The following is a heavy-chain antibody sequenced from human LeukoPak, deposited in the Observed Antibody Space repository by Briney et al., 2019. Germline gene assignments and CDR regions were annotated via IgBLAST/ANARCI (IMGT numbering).Heavy chain of an antibody. CDR1: GFTLSSYA. CDR2: ISSGGGTT. D-gene: IGHD2-15*01. Sequence: GGSLRLSCAASGFTLSSYAMSWVRQAPGKGLEWVSTISSGGGTTYYADSGKGRFTISKDNSKNTLYLQVSSLRAEDTAVYYCANALRSCDSYPQPGFDYWGQGSMVTVSS. J-gene: IGHJ4*02. V-gene: IGHV3-23*01. CDR3: ANALRSCDSYPQPGFDY.